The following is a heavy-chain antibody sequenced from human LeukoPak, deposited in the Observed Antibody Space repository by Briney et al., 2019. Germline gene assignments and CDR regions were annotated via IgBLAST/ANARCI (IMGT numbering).Heavy chain of an antibody. CDR1: GDSLGSGDYY. J-gene: IGHJ2*01. Sequence: SETLSLTCTVSGDSLGSGDYYWDWIRQHPEKGLEWIGYIYHSGSPYYNPSLKSRTSISIDTSKNQVSLKLASVTVADTAVYFCARDLGTTDSRRHWYFDLWGLGTLVTVSS. CDR2: IYHSGSP. CDR3: ARDLGTTDSRRHWYFDL. V-gene: IGHV4-31*03. D-gene: IGHD4-11*01.